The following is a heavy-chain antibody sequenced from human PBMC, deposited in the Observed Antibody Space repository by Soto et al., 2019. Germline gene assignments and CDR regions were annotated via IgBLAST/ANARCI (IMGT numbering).Heavy chain of an antibody. J-gene: IGHJ4*02. CDR3: VKDVGGNSFFDY. CDR1: AFTFSNYW. V-gene: IGHV3-23*01. CDR2: ISGSGANT. Sequence: GGSLRLSCAASAFTFSNYWMNWVRQAPGKGPEWVSTISGSGANTHYADSVEGRFTISRDNSKNTLYLQMTSLRAEDTAVYYCVKDVGGNSFFDYWGQGILVTVSS. D-gene: IGHD2-21*01.